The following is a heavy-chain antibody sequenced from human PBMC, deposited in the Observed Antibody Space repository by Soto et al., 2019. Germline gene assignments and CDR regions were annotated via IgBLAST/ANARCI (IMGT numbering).Heavy chain of an antibody. D-gene: IGHD3-10*01. Sequence: EVPLVESGGGLVQPGGSLRLSCAASGFTVSSNYMSWVRQAPGKGLEWVSVIYSGGSTYYADSVKGRFTISSHNSKNTLYLQMNSLRAEDTAVYYCARADYGSGGMDVWGQGTTVTVSS. J-gene: IGHJ6*02. CDR2: IYSGGST. V-gene: IGHV3-53*04. CDR3: ARADYGSGGMDV. CDR1: GFTVSSNY.